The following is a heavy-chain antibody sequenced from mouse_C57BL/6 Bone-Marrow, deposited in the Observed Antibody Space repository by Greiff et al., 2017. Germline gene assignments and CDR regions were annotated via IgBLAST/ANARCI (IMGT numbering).Heavy chain of an antibody. CDR2: IRSKSNNYAT. V-gene: IGHV10-1*01. Sequence: EVQGVESGGGLVQPKGSLKLSCAASGFSFNTYAMNWVRQAPGKGLEWVARIRSKSNNYATYYADSVKDRFTISRDDSESMLYLQMNNLKTEDTAMYYCVRHGGNFPFAYWGQGTLVTVSA. CDR1: GFSFNTYA. CDR3: VRHGGNFPFAY. D-gene: IGHD2-1*01. J-gene: IGHJ3*01.